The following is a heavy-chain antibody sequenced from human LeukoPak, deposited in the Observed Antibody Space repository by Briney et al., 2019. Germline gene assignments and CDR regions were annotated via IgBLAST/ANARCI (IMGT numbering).Heavy chain of an antibody. J-gene: IGHJ4*02. D-gene: IGHD3-10*01. CDR3: ARELRGFDY. V-gene: IGHV3-53*01. Sequence: GGSLRLSCAASGFSVSSNYMNWVRQAPGKGLEWVSVIYSGGSTYYADSVKGRFTISRDNSKNTLYLQMDGLRAEDTAVYYCARELRGFDYWGKGTLVTVSS. CDR2: IYSGGST. CDR1: GFSVSSNY.